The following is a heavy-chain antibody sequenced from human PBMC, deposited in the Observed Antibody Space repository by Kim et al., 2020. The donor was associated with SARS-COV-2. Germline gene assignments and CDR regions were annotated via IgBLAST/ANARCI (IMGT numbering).Heavy chain of an antibody. CDR3: TRVPPYSNSWWDAFDI. CDR1: GFTFSDSA. CDR2: IRSKANSYAT. D-gene: IGHD6-13*01. Sequence: GGSLRLSCADSGFTFSDSAMYWVRQASGKGLEWVGRIRSKANSYATAYDVSVKGRFIISRDDSKNTAYLQMNSLKTEDTAIYYCTRVPPYSNSWWDAFDIWGQGTMVTVSS. J-gene: IGHJ3*02. V-gene: IGHV3-73*01.